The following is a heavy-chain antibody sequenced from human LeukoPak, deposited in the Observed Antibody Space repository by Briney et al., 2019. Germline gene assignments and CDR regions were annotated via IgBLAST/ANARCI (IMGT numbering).Heavy chain of an antibody. CDR3: ARDSSGWYGGDAFDI. J-gene: IGHJ3*02. CDR1: GFAFSSYG. D-gene: IGHD6-19*01. CDR2: IWYDGSKK. V-gene: IGHV3-33*01. Sequence: QPGGSLRLSCAASGFAFSSYGMHWVRQAPGKGLEWVAVIWYDGSKKYYADSVKGRFTISRDNSKNTVDLQMNSPRAEDTAVYYCARDSSGWYGGDAFDIWGQGTMVTVSS.